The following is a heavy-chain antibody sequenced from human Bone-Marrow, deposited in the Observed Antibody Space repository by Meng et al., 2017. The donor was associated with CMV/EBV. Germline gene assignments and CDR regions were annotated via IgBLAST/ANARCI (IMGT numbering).Heavy chain of an antibody. V-gene: IGHV3-11*01. CDR3: ASLVPAARDWFDP. CDR1: GFTFSDYY. D-gene: IGHD2-2*01. J-gene: IGHJ5*02. Sequence: AASGFTFSDYYMGWIRQAPGKGLEWVSYISSSGSTVYYADSVKGRFTISRDNAKNSLYLQMNSLRAEDTAVYYCASLVPAARDWFDPWGQGTLVTVSS. CDR2: ISSSGSTV.